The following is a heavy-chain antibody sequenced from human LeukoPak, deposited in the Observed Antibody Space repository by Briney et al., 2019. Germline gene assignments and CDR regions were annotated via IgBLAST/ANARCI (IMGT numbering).Heavy chain of an antibody. CDR3: ARAPGYSSA. Sequence: GGSLRLSCVASGFTFSDYYTSWMRQAPGKGLEWVSYISSSDYTNYADSVRGRFTISRDNAKNSLYLQMNSLRADDTAFYYCARAPGYSSAWGQGTLVTVSS. D-gene: IGHD6-25*01. CDR1: GFTFSDYY. CDR2: ISSSDYT. V-gene: IGHV3-11*06. J-gene: IGHJ5*02.